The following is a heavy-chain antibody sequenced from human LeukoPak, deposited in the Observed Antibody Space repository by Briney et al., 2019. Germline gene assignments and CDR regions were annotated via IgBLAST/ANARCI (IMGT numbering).Heavy chain of an antibody. D-gene: IGHD1-26*01. CDR2: ISGRGCNT. Sequence: GGPLTLPCAASVFMFKIYYMRGLRESTGKALEWVSGISGRGCNTIYGDSVKGRFTISRDNPDNTVHLNLNALTFEDTALYYCAKDIFSSVGIPDYWGQGTLVTVSS. CDR3: AKDIFSSVGIPDY. CDR1: VFMFKIYY. V-gene: IGHV3-23*01. J-gene: IGHJ4*02.